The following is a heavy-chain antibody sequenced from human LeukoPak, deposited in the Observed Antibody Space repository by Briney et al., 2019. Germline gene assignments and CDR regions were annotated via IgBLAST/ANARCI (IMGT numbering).Heavy chain of an antibody. CDR2: ISSSSNYI. J-gene: IGHJ2*01. D-gene: IGHD6-6*01. CDR3: ARGYYSSSSGRYFDL. Sequence: GGSLRLSCAASGFTFSSYSMNWVRQAPGKGLEWVSSISSSSNYIYYADSVKGRFTISRDNAKNSLYLQMNSLRAEDTAVYYCARGYYSSSSGRYFDLWGRGTLVTVSS. CDR1: GFTFSSYS. V-gene: IGHV3-21*01.